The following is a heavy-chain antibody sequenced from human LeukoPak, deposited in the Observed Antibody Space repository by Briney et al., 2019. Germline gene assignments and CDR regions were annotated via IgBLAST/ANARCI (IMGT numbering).Heavy chain of an antibody. CDR1: GGSISSSSYY. D-gene: IGHD4-17*01. CDR3: ARGLYGDYYFDY. J-gene: IGHJ4*02. CDR2: IYYSGST. Sequence: PSATLTLTCTVSGGSISSSSYYWGWIRQPPGKGLEWIGSIYYSGSTYYNPSLKSRVTISVDTSKNQFSLKLSSVTAADTAVYYCARGLYGDYYFDYWGQGTLVTVSS. V-gene: IGHV4-39*07.